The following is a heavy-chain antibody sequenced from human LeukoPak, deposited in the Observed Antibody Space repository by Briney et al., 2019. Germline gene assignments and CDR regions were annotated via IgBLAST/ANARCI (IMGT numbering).Heavy chain of an antibody. Sequence: GGSLRLSCAASGFTFSSYFMHWVRQAPGKGLEWVAVIASDGSQTFYVESVKGRFSISRDNSKNTLYLQMNGLRAEDTAVYFCARERQDTIVHSGAFDIWGQGTMVIVSS. CDR3: ARERQDTIVHSGAFDI. CDR1: GFTFSSYF. V-gene: IGHV3-30-3*01. CDR2: IASDGSQT. D-gene: IGHD3-10*01. J-gene: IGHJ3*02.